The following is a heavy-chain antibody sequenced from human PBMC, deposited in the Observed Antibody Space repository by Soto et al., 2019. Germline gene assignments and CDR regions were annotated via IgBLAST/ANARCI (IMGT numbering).Heavy chain of an antibody. CDR2: VYWNDDA. CDR1: GISLSTSGVG. V-gene: IGHV2-5*01. Sequence: SGPTLVNPTQTLTLTCTLSGISLSTSGVGLGWIRQTPGKALEWLALVYWNDDAHYSPSLRSRLTIAKDTSKNQAVLTMTNMGPVDTATYYCARGLASLPVFAFDIWGQGTVVTVSS. CDR3: ARGLASLPVFAFDI. J-gene: IGHJ3*02.